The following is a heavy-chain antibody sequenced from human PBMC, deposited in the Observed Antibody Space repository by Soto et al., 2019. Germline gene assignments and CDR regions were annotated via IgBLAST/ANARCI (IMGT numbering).Heavy chain of an antibody. J-gene: IGHJ4*02. CDR3: ARDLGYCSSTSCHAYFDY. V-gene: IGHV3-7*01. CDR2: IKQDGSEK. Sequence: EVQLVESGGGLVQPGGSLRLSCAASGFTFSSYWMSWVRQAPGKGLEWVANIKQDGSEKYYVDSVKGRFTISRDNAKNSLYVQMNSLRAADSAVYYCARDLGYCSSTSCHAYFDYWGQGTVVTVSS. D-gene: IGHD2-2*01. CDR1: GFTFSSYW.